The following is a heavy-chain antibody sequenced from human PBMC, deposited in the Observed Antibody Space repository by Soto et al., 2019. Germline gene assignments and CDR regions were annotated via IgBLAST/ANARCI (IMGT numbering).Heavy chain of an antibody. CDR1: GFTVVSFG. Sequence: GGSLRLSCAASGFTVVSFGMHWVRQAPGKGLEWVAGISYNGSNKSYADSVKGRFIISRDNTRSTMSLQMNSLRPEDTATYHCAKDITTNPFSYWAPGTPVTAS. CDR3: AKDITTNPFSY. D-gene: IGHD1-26*01. V-gene: IGHV3-30*18. CDR2: ISYNGSNK. J-gene: IGHJ4*02.